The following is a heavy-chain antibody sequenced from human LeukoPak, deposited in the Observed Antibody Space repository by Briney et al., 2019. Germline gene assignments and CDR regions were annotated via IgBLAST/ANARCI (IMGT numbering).Heavy chain of an antibody. CDR3: ARVGQWPTIFDY. D-gene: IGHD6-19*01. CDR1: GGSISSSYYY. Sequence: SETLSLTCTVSGGSISSSYYYWGWIRQPPGKGLEWIGTIYYSGNTYDNPSLKSRVTISVDTSKNQFSLKLSSVTAADTAVYYCARVGQWPTIFDYWGQGTLVTVSS. J-gene: IGHJ4*02. V-gene: IGHV4-39*07. CDR2: IYYSGNT.